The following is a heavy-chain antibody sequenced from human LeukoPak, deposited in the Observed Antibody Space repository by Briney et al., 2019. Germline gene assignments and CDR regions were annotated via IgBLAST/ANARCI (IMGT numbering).Heavy chain of an antibody. CDR2: IKKDGSEK. Sequence: PGGSLRLSCAASGFTFSRYWMNWVRQAPGKGLEWLANIKKDGSEKYYVDSVKGRFTISRDNAQNLVYLQLNSLRADDTAVYYCAGGAGWTSDIWGQGTLVIVSS. CDR3: AGGAGWTSDI. D-gene: IGHD6-19*01. J-gene: IGHJ3*02. CDR1: GFTFSRYW. V-gene: IGHV3-7*01.